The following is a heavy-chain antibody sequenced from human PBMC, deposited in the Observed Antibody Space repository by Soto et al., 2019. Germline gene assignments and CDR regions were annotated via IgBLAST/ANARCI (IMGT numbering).Heavy chain of an antibody. Sequence: PGGSLRLSCAASGFTFSSYAMSWVRQAPGKGLEWVSAISGSGGSTYYADSVKGRFTISRDNSKNTLYLQMNSLRAEDTAVYYCAKDLMWIAAAIEDWFDPWGQGTLVTVSS. CDR2: ISGSGGST. D-gene: IGHD6-13*01. V-gene: IGHV3-23*01. CDR1: GFTFSSYA. J-gene: IGHJ5*02. CDR3: AKDLMWIAAAIEDWFDP.